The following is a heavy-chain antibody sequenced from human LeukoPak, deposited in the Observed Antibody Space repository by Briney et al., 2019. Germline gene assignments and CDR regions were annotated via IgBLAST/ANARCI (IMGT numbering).Heavy chain of an antibody. J-gene: IGHJ5*02. Sequence: SEALSLTCAVYGGSFSGYYWSCIRQPPGKGLEWIGEINHSGSTNYNPSLKSRVTISVDTSKNQFSLKLSSVTAADTAVYYCARCTKGFRGLYYYDSSGIAPWGQGTLVTVSS. CDR1: GGSFSGYY. CDR3: ARCTKGFRGLYYYDSSGIAP. CDR2: INHSGST. V-gene: IGHV4-34*01. D-gene: IGHD3-22*01.